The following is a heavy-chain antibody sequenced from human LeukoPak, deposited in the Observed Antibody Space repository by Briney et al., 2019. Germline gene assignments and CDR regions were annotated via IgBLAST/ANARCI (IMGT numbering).Heavy chain of an antibody. V-gene: IGHV4-30-2*01. D-gene: IGHD2-2*01. J-gene: IGHJ6*02. Sequence: SQTLSLTCAVSGGSISSGGYSWGWIRQPPGTGLEWIGYIYHSGSTYYNPSLKSRVTISVDRSKNQFSLKLSSVTAADTAVYYCAREVFVVVPAGGMDVWGQGTTVTVSS. CDR3: AREVFVVVPAGGMDV. CDR1: GGSISSGGYS. CDR2: IYHSGST.